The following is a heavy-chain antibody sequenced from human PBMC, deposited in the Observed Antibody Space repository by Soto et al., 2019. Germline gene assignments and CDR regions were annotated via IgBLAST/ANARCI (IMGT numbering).Heavy chain of an antibody. Sequence: ASVKVSCKVSGYTLTELSMHWVRQAPGKGLEWMGGFDPEDGETIYAQKFQGRVTMTEDTSTDTAYMELSSLRSEDTAVYYCATDFERYSSGWSTLGYWGQGTMVTV. V-gene: IGHV1-24*01. CDR2: FDPEDGET. CDR3: ATDFERYSSGWSTLGY. J-gene: IGHJ4*02. D-gene: IGHD6-19*01. CDR1: GYTLTELS.